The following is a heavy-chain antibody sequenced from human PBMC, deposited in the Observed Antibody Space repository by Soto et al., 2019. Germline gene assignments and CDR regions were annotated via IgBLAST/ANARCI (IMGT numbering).Heavy chain of an antibody. J-gene: IGHJ4*02. Sequence: QVQLVQSGAEVKKPGSSVKVCCKASGGTFSSYAISWVRQAPGQGLEWMGGIIPIFGTANYAQKFKGRVTITADESTSTAYMELSSLRSEDTAVYYCARESRYCSGGSCYFLPGIDYWGQGTLVTVSS. CDR1: GGTFSSYA. V-gene: IGHV1-69*12. CDR3: ARESRYCSGGSCYFLPGIDY. D-gene: IGHD2-15*01. CDR2: IIPIFGTA.